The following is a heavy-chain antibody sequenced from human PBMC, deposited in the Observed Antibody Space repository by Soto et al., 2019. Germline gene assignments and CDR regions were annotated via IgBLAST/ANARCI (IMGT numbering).Heavy chain of an antibody. CDR1: GFTFNKYA. J-gene: IGHJ4*02. CDR2: ISGGGGST. Sequence: GGSLRLSCVASGFTFNKYAMSWVRQAPGKGLDWVSAISGGGGSTFHADSVKGRFTISRDNSKNTLYLQMNSLRGEDTAVYYCAKGSAYASPYYFDYWGQGTLVTVSS. CDR3: AKGSAYASPYYFDY. D-gene: IGHD2-21*01. V-gene: IGHV3-23*01.